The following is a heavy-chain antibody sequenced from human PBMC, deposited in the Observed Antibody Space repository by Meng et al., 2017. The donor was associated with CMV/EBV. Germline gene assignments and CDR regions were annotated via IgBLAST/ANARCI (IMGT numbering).Heavy chain of an antibody. CDR3: ARDRSGYDFWRGYYGYFDY. V-gene: IGHV4-39*07. D-gene: IGHD3-3*01. CDR2: IYYSGST. J-gene: IGHJ4*02. CDR1: GGSISSSSYY. Sequence: SETLSLTCTVSGGSISSSSYYWGWIRQPPGKGLEWIGSIYYSGSTYYNPSLKSRVTISVDTSKNQFSLKLSSVTAADAAVYYCARDRSGYDFWRGYYGYFDYWGQGTLVTVSS.